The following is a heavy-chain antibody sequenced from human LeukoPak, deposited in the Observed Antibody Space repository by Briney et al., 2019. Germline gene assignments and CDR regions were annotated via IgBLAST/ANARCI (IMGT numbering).Heavy chain of an antibody. D-gene: IGHD3-10*01. CDR2: IYYSGST. CDR3: ARGDSPGVLKGFDY. Sequence: PSETLSPTCTVSGGSISSYYWSRIRQPPGKGLEWIGYIYYSGSTNYNPSLKSRVTISVDASKNQFSLKLSSVTAADTAVYYCARGDSPGVLKGFDYWGQGTLVTVSS. CDR1: GGSISSYY. J-gene: IGHJ4*02. V-gene: IGHV4-59*01.